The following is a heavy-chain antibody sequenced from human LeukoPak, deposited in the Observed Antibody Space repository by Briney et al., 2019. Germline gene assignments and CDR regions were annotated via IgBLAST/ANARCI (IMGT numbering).Heavy chain of an antibody. V-gene: IGHV4-30-2*01. J-gene: IGHJ4*02. CDR2: IYHSGST. CDR3: ARGVGPDEDTYYYDSSGYYYAPFDY. D-gene: IGHD3-22*01. Sequence: SQTLSLTCAVSGGSISSGGYSWSWIRQPPGKGLEWIGYIYHSGSTYYNPSLKSRVTISVDTSKNQFSLKLSSVTAADTAVYYCARGVGPDEDTYYYDSSGYYYAPFDYWGQGTLVTVSS. CDR1: GGSISSGGYS.